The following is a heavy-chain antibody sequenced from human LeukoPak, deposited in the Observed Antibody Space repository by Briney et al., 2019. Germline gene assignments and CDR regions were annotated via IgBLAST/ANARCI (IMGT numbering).Heavy chain of an antibody. V-gene: IGHV3-30*02. D-gene: IGHD4/OR15-4a*01. Sequence: GGSLRLSCAASGFTFSSYGMHWVRQAPGKGLEWVAFIRYDGSNKYYADSVKGRFTISRDNSKNTLYLQMNSLRAEDTAVYYCAKAGRSNYVYYYYYMDVWGKGTTVTVSS. J-gene: IGHJ6*03. CDR1: GFTFSSYG. CDR2: IRYDGSNK. CDR3: AKAGRSNYVYYYYYMDV.